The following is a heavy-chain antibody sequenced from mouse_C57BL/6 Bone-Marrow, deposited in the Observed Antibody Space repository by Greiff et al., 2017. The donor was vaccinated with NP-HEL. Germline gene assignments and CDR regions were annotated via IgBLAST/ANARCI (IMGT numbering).Heavy chain of an antibody. CDR1: GYSFTGYY. CDR3: ARRAKIYYDYDRVYFDY. J-gene: IGHJ2*01. D-gene: IGHD2-4*01. V-gene: IGHV1-42*01. CDR2: INPSTGGT. Sequence: VQLQQSGPELVKPGASVKISCKASGYSFTGYYMNWVKQSPEKSLEWIGEINPSTGGTTYNQKFKAKATLTVDKSSSTAYMQLKSLTSVDSAVYYCARRAKIYYDYDRVYFDYWGQGTTLTVSS.